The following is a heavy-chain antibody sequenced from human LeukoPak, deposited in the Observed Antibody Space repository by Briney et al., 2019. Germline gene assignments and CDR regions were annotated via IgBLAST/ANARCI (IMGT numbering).Heavy chain of an antibody. D-gene: IGHD5-18*01. CDR2: ISSSSLYK. J-gene: IGHJ4*02. CDR1: GFTFSSYS. Sequence: GGSLRLSCAASGFTFSSYSMNWVRQAPGKGLEWVSSISSSSLYKYYADSVKGRFTISRDNAKNSLYLQMHSLRAEETAVYYCASSRGYSSGYRARDLTPSPIVWGQGTLVTVST. V-gene: IGHV3-21*01. CDR3: ASSRGYSSGYRARDLTPSPIV.